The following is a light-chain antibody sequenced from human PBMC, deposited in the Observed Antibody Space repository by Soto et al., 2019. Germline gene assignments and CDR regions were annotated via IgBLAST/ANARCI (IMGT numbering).Light chain of an antibody. CDR2: GAS. Sequence: EIVMTQSPATLSVSPGERATLSCRASESVSSNLAWYQQTPGQAPRLLIYGASTRATGIPARFSGSGSGTEFTLTISSLQSEDFAVYYCQEYNNWRPVHRFGQGTKLEI. V-gene: IGKV3-15*01. CDR1: ESVSSN. J-gene: IGKJ2*03. CDR3: QEYNNWRPVHR.